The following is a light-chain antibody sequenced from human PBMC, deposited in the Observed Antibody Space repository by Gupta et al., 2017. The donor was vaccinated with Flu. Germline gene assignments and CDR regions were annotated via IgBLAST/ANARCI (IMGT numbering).Light chain of an antibody. CDR2: AAS. CDR3: QQVNSYPYT. Sequence: PSFLSASIGDRVTITCRASQRISSYLGWYQQRPGKAPTLLVYAASNLQPGVPSRFSGSGSGTTFTLTIRSLQPEDFATYFCQQVNSYPYTFGQGTKLEIK. CDR1: QRISSY. V-gene: IGKV1-9*01. J-gene: IGKJ2*01.